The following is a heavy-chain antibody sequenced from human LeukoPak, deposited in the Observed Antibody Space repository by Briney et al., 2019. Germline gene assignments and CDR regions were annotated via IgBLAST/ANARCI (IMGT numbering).Heavy chain of an antibody. D-gene: IGHD3-22*01. CDR2: ISAYNGNT. CDR3: AREPYYYDSSGYSTPYYFDY. CDR1: GYTFTSHG. Sequence: ASVKVSCKASGYTFTSHGISWVRQAPGQGLEWMGWISAYNGNTNYAQKLQGRVTMTTDTSTSTAYMELRGLRSDDTAVYYCAREPYYYDSSGYSTPYYFDYWGQGTLVTVSS. V-gene: IGHV1-18*01. J-gene: IGHJ4*02.